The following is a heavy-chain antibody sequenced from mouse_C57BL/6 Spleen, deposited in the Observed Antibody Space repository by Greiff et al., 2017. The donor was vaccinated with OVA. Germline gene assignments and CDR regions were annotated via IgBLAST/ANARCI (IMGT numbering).Heavy chain of an antibody. CDR1: GFSLTSYA. V-gene: IGHV2-9-1*01. D-gene: IGHD1-1*01. J-gene: IGHJ2*01. Sequence: VQLQQSGPGLVAPSQSLSITWTVSGFSLTSYAISWVRQPPGKGLEWLGVIWTGGGTNYNSALKSRLSISKDNSKSQVFLKMNSLQTDDTARYYCARNHDGSSYYFDYWGQGTTLTVSS. CDR2: IWTGGGT. CDR3: ARNHDGSSYYFDY.